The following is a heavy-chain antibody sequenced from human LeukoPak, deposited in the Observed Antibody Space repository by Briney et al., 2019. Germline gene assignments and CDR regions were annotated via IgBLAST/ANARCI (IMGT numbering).Heavy chain of an antibody. Sequence: GGSLRLSCAASGFTFRRYGMSGVRQAPGKGLEWVSVVSTGGDVTDYADSAKGRFTISRDNSKNTVYLQMYSLRVEDTALYYCAKDDGEGSTYNWFDLWGQGTLVTVSS. CDR1: GFTFRRYG. CDR2: VSTGGDVT. J-gene: IGHJ5*02. D-gene: IGHD3-3*01. CDR3: AKDDGEGSTYNWFDL. V-gene: IGHV3-23*01.